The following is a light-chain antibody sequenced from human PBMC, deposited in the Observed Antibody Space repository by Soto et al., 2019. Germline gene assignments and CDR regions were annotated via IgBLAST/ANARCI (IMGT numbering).Light chain of an antibody. CDR1: SGDVGGYNY. CDR2: EVS. J-gene: IGLJ2*01. Sequence: PGQSVTISCTGTSGDVGGYNYVSWYQQHPGKAPKLMIYEVSKRPSGVPDRFSGSKSGNTASLTVSGLQAEDEADYYCSSYAGSSNLVFGGGTKLTVL. V-gene: IGLV2-8*01. CDR3: SSYAGSSNLV.